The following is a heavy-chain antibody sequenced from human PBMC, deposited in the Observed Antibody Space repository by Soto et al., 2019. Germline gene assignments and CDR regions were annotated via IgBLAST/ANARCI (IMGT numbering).Heavy chain of an antibody. V-gene: IGHV3-9*01. Sequence: PGGSTRLSSAASGFTFSTYAMHWVRRVPGKGLEWVSSISWNSNIIGYADSAKGRFTISRDNAKNSLYLQMNSLRPEDTALYYCAKGGPDGFCSGGRCYFDYWGQGTLVTVSS. J-gene: IGHJ4*02. CDR3: AKGGPDGFCSGGRCYFDY. CDR2: ISWNSNII. CDR1: GFTFSTYA. D-gene: IGHD2-15*01.